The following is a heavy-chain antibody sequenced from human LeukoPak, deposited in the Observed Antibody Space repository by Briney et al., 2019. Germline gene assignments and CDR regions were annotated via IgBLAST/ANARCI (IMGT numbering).Heavy chain of an antibody. D-gene: IGHD1-26*01. J-gene: IGHJ4*02. CDR1: GFTVSSNY. Sequence: GGSLRLSCAASGFTVSSNYMSWDRQAPGKGLEWVSVIYSGGSTYYADSVKGRFTISRDNSKNTLYLQMNSLRAEDTAVYYCARAVDGSYYYWGQGTLVTVSS. CDR2: IYSGGST. V-gene: IGHV3-53*01. CDR3: ARAVDGSYYY.